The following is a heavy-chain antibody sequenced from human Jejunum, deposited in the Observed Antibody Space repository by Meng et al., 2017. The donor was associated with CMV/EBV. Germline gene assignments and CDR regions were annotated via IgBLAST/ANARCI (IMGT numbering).Heavy chain of an antibody. V-gene: IGHV4-4*01. CDR3: GDPPAGY. Sequence: LSLTCVVSGGSLIGTNWWNWVRQPPGGGLEWIGEIFHSGATNLNRSLKSRVTISIDNSKNQFSLKLTSVTAADTAVYFCGDPPAGYWGQGVLVTVSS. CDR2: IFHSGAT. J-gene: IGHJ4*02. CDR1: GGSLIGTNW.